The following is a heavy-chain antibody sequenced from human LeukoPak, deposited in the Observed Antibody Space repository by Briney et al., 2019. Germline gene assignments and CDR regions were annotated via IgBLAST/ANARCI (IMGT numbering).Heavy chain of an antibody. Sequence: GGSLRLSCAASGFTFSSYWMHWVRQAPGKGLVWVSRINNDGRGTNYADSVKGRFTISRDNAQNTLYLQMNNLRAEDAAVYYCGRGGDHGSWFDPWGQGTLVTVSS. CDR2: INNDGRGT. V-gene: IGHV3-74*01. D-gene: IGHD4-17*01. CDR3: GRGGDHGSWFDP. J-gene: IGHJ5*02. CDR1: GFTFSSYW.